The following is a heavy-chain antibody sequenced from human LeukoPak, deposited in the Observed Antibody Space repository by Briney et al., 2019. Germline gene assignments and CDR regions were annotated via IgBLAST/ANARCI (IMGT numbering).Heavy chain of an antibody. CDR1: GGSISSYY. CDR2: IYYSGST. J-gene: IGHJ3*02. V-gene: IGHV4-59*08. CDR3: ARLGSDDAFDI. Sequence: SETLSLTCTVSGGSISSYYWSWIRQPPGKGLEWIGYIYYSGSTNCNPSLKSRVTISVDTSKNQFSLKLSSVTAADTAVYYCARLGSDDAFDIWGQGTMVTVSS.